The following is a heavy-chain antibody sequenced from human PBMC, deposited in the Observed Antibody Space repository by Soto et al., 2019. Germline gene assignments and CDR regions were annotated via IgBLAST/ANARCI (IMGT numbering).Heavy chain of an antibody. V-gene: IGHV1-69*13. CDR1: GDTFSNYA. D-gene: IGHD2-15*01. Sequence: GASVKVSCKASGDTFSNYAVSWVRQAPGQGLEWMGGIIPIYGTTNYAQRFQDRVTITADESTSTAYMELSSLRSEDTAVYYCARDLGGCSAGSCRYNWFDPWGQGTLVTSPQ. CDR2: IIPIYGTT. CDR3: ARDLGGCSAGSCRYNWFDP. J-gene: IGHJ5*02.